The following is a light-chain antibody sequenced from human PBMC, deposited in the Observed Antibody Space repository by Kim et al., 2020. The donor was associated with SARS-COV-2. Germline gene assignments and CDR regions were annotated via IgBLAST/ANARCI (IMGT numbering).Light chain of an antibody. CDR3: QQLNSAPFA. CDR1: QGITSC. V-gene: IGKV1-27*01. J-gene: IGKJ3*01. Sequence: DFQMTQSPSSLSASVGDRVTITCRASQGITSCLAWYQQKPGTVPNLLIYAAGTLQSGVPSRFSGSGSGTDFTLTISSLQPEDVATYSCQQLNSAPFAFGPGTQVEIK. CDR2: AAG.